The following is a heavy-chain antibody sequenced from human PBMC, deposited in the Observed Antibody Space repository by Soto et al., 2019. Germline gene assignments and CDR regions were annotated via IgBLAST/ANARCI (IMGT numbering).Heavy chain of an antibody. J-gene: IGHJ4*02. CDR2: IWYDGSNK. D-gene: IGHD2-2*01. V-gene: IGHV3-33*01. Sequence: PGGSLRLSCAASGFTFSSYGMHWVRQAPGKGLEWVAVIWYDGSNKYYADSVKGRFTISRDNSKNTLYLQMNSLRAEDTAVYYCARDRRAVVPAAHLDYWGQGTLVTVS. CDR3: ARDRRAVVPAAHLDY. CDR1: GFTFSSYG.